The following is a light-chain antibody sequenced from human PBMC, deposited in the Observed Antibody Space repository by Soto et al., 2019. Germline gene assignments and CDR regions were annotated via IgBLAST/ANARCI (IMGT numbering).Light chain of an antibody. V-gene: IGLV1-47*02. Sequence: QSVLTQPPSASGTPGQRVTISCSGSSSNIGSNYVFWYQQLPGAAPKLLIYSNNQRPSGVPDRFSGSKSGTSASLAISGLRSDDEADYYCAARDDSLRGVIFGGGTKVTVL. CDR1: SSNIGSNY. J-gene: IGLJ2*01. CDR2: SNN. CDR3: AARDDSLRGVI.